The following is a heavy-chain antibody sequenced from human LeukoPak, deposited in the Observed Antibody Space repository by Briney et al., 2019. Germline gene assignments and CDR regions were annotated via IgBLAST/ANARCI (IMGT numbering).Heavy chain of an antibody. CDR2: ISAYNGNT. CDR1: GYTFTSYG. J-gene: IGHJ5*02. V-gene: IGHV1-18*01. D-gene: IGHD3-16*01. CDR3: AREMLDIRIRGPRDWFDP. Sequence: ASVKVSCKASGYTFTSYGISWVRQAPGQGLEWMGWISAYNGNTNYAQKLQGRVTMTTDTSASTAYMELSRLGSEDTAVYYCAREMLDIRIRGPRDWFDPWGQGSLVTVSS.